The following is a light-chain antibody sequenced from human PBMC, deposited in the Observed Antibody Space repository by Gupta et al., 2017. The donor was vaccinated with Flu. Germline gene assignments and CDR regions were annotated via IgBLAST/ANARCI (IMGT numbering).Light chain of an antibody. CDR2: EVS. J-gene: IGLJ2*01. Sequence: QSALTQPASVSGSPGQSIAISCTGTSRDVGGYDYISWYQQHPGKAPKLILFEVSRRPGGISDRFSGSKPGNTASLTISGLLAEDEAFYYCSSYRSTNTVVVFGGGTKVTVL. CDR1: SRDVGGYDY. V-gene: IGLV2-14*01. CDR3: SSYRSTNTVVV.